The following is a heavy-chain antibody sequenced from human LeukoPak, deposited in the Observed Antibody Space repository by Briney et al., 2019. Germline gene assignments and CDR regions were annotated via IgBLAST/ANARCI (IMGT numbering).Heavy chain of an antibody. D-gene: IGHD6-19*01. CDR3: REGAPTIEMTGTGLDY. J-gene: IGHJ4*02. CDR2: VNPNSGGT. CDR1: GYTFSDYY. V-gene: IGHV1-2*02. Sequence: ASVKVSCKASGYTFSDYYMHWVRQAPGQGLEWMGWVNPNSGGTNYAQKFQGRFTMTRDTSINTAYMEVSGLRSDDTAVYYCREGAPTIEMTGTGLDYWGQGTLVAVSS.